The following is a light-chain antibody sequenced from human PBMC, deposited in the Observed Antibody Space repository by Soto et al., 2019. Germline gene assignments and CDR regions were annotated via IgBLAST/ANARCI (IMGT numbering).Light chain of an antibody. J-gene: IGLJ2*01. V-gene: IGLV2-14*01. CDR1: SGDVGGFDY. CDR2: EVS. Sequence: QSVLTQPASVSGSPGQSITISCTGTSGDVGGFDYVSWYQHRPGKAPKLLIYEVSNRPSGVSNRFSGSKSGNTASLTISGLQAEDEADYYCSSFVGSPVVFGGGTKLTVL. CDR3: SSFVGSPVV.